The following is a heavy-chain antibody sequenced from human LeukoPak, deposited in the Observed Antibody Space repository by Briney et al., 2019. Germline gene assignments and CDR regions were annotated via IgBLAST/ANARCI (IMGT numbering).Heavy chain of an antibody. CDR1: GGSIRSYY. D-gene: IGHD3-16*02. CDR3: ARGSPDRWFDP. Sequence: PSETLSLTCIVSGGSIRSYYWSWIRQPPGKGLEWIGYFYYSGSTNYSPSLKSRLTISVDTSKNQFSLKLNSVTAADTAVYYCARGSPDRWFDPWGQGILVTVSS. V-gene: IGHV4-59*01. J-gene: IGHJ5*02. CDR2: FYYSGST.